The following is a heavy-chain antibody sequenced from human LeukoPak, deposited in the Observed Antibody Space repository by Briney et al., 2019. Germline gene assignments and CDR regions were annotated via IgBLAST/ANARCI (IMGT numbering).Heavy chain of an antibody. CDR1: GNYW. CDR3: VSFYETY. CDR2: INSDGSWT. Sequence: GGSLRLSCAAYGNYWMHWVRQAPGKGLVWVSHINSDGSWTSYADSVKGRFTISKDNAKNTVYLQMNSLRAEDTAVYYCVSFYETYWGRGTLVTVSS. D-gene: IGHD2/OR15-2a*01. V-gene: IGHV3-74*01. J-gene: IGHJ4*02.